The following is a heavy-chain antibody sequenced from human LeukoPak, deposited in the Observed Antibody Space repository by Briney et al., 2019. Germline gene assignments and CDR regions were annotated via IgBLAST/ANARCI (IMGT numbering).Heavy chain of an antibody. CDR2: IYYSGST. Sequence: SETLSLTCTVSGGSISSYYWSWIRQPPGKGLEWIGYIYYSGSTNYNPSLKSRVTISVDTSKNQFSLKLSSVTAADTAVYYCARVEEGYGSGRRENYYYYMDVWGKGTTVTISS. J-gene: IGHJ6*03. V-gene: IGHV4-59*01. CDR1: GGSISSYY. CDR3: ARVEEGYGSGRRENYYYYMDV. D-gene: IGHD3-10*01.